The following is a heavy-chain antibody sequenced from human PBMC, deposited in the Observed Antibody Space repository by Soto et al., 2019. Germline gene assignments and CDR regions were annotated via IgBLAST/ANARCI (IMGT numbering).Heavy chain of an antibody. Sequence: QVQLVESGGGLVKPGTSLRLSCAASGFTFSDHYMSWIRQAPGKGLEWLSHISARGTYTNYGDSVKGRFSISRDNVNQTVFLQMNSLRVDDTAIYYCAMGDYGHYWGPGTLVTVSS. J-gene: IGHJ4*02. CDR1: GFTFSDHY. CDR2: ISARGTYT. CDR3: AMGDYGHY. V-gene: IGHV3-11*06. D-gene: IGHD4-17*01.